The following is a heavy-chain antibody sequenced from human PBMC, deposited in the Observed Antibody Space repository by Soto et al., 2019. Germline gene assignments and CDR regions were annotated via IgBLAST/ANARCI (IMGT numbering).Heavy chain of an antibody. D-gene: IGHD3-22*01. CDR2: IKQDGSEK. CDR3: ARSEAYYDSSGYYSYYFDY. V-gene: IGHV3-7*01. Sequence: GGSLRLSCAASGFPFSSYWMSWVRQAPGKGLEWVANIKQDGSEKYYVDSVKGRFTISRDNAKNSLYLQMNSLRAEDTAVYYCARSEAYYDSSGYYSYYFDYWGQGTLVTVSS. CDR1: GFPFSSYW. J-gene: IGHJ4*02.